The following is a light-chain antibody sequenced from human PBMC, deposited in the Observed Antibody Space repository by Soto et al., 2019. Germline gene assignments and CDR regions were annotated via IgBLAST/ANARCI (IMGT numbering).Light chain of an antibody. J-gene: IGKJ1*01. CDR3: QQSHNWPRT. CDR2: GAS. V-gene: IGKV3-15*01. CDR1: QSVSSR. Sequence: EIVMTQSPATLSVSPGERVTLSCRASQSVSSRLAWYHQKPGQSPRLLIYGASTRATGIPVRFSGSGSGTDFTLTISSLEPEDFAVYYCQQSHNWPRTFGQGTKVDIK.